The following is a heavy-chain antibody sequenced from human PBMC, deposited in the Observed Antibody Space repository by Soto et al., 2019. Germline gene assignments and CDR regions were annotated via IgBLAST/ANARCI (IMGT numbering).Heavy chain of an antibody. CDR1: GGAVSDYV. V-gene: IGHV1-69*06. CDR2: IIPSFGTA. Sequence: QVHLVQSGAEVKKPGTSVRVSCKASGGAVSDYVIAWVRQAPGQGPEWMGGIIPSFGTANYAQTFLGRVTMTADKSTNTAYLELNSLTYEATAVYYCARASLGPGYMAGKGWFDPWGQGTLVTVSS. D-gene: IGHD6-13*01. CDR3: ARASLGPGYMAGKGWFDP. J-gene: IGHJ5*02.